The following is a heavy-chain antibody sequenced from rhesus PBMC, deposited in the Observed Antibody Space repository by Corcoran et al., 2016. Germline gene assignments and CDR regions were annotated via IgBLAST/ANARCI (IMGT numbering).Heavy chain of an antibody. CDR1: GYSISSGYY. D-gene: IGHD3-34*01. V-gene: IGHV4-99*02. J-gene: IGHJ1*01. Sequence: QVQLQESGPGLVKPSETLSLTCAVSGYSISSGYYWGWIRQPPGKGLEYIGYISGSSESTYSNPSLKRRITISKDTSKNQFSLTLSSVTAADTAVYYCARGVLGYFEFWGQGALVTVSS. CDR3: ARGVLGYFEF. CDR2: ISGSSEST.